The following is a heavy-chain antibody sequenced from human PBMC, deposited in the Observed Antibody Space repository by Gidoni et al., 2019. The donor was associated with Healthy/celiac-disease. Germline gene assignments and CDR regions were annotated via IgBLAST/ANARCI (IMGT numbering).Heavy chain of an antibody. CDR1: GFTFSSYS. Sequence: EVQLVESGGGLVQPGGSLRLSCAASGFTFSSYSMNWVRQAPGKGLEWVSYISSSSSTIYYADSVKGRFTISRDNAKNSLYLQMNSLRDEDTAVYYCARVSCSSTSCYRGWFDPWGQGTLVTVSS. CDR3: ARVSCSSTSCYRGWFDP. D-gene: IGHD2-2*02. CDR2: ISSSSSTI. V-gene: IGHV3-48*02. J-gene: IGHJ5*02.